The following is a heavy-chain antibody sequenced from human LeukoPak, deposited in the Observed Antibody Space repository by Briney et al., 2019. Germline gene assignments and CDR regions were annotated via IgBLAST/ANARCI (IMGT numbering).Heavy chain of an antibody. V-gene: IGHV4-34*01. CDR3: ASQGHHGKIVGTTLSYLYMDV. D-gene: IGHD1-26*01. CDR1: GGSFSGYY. CDR2: INHSGST. J-gene: IGHJ6*03. Sequence: KTSETLSLTCAVYGGSFSGYYWSWIRQPPGKRLEWIGEINHSGSTNYNPSLKSRVTISVDTSKNQFSLKLSSVTAADTAFYYCASQGHHGKIVGTTLSYLYMDVWGKGTTVTVSS.